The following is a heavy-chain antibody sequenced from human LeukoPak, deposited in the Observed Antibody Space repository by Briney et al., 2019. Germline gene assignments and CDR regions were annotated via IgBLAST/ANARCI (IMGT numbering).Heavy chain of an antibody. CDR3: ARGGSPPEALGDTFDI. V-gene: IGHV3-74*01. Sequence: PGGSLRLSCAASRFTFSNYWMHWVRQGPRKGLVWVSRISGDGRITRNADSVKGRFFISRDNAKNTLYLQMNSLRAEDTAVYYCARGGSPPEALGDTFDIWGQETMVTVSS. CDR1: RFTFSNYW. J-gene: IGHJ3*02. CDR2: ISGDGRIT. D-gene: IGHD1-26*01.